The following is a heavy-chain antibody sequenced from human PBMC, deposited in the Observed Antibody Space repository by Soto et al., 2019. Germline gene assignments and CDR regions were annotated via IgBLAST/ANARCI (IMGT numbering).Heavy chain of an antibody. CDR3: VRDSGAKLSSS. V-gene: IGHV1-69*13. CDR2: IVPIYRTA. CDR1: GGTFSSYR. Sequence: SVKVSCKASGGTFSSYRINWVRQAPGQGLEWVGGIVPIYRTADYAQKFQGRVTITADEPARTSYMELRSLKSQDTAVYYCVRDSGAKLSSSWGQGTLVTVSS. J-gene: IGHJ4*02. D-gene: IGHD6-13*01.